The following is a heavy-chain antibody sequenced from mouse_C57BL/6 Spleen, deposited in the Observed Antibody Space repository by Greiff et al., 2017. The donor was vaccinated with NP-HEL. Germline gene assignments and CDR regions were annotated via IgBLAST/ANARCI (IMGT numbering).Heavy chain of an antibody. Sequence: VQLQQSGAELVRPGTSVKMSCKASGYTFTNYGIGWAKQRPGHGLEWIGDIYPGGGYTNYNEKFKGKATLTADKSSSTAYMQFSSLTSEDSAIYYCARWLLRSMDYWGQGTSVTVSS. V-gene: IGHV1-63*01. J-gene: IGHJ4*01. CDR1: GYTFTNYG. CDR3: ARWLLRSMDY. CDR2: IYPGGGYT. D-gene: IGHD2-3*01.